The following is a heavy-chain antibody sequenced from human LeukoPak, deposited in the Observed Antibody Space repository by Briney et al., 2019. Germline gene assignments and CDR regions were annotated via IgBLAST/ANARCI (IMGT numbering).Heavy chain of an antibody. CDR3: ARFIWFGGLLVNYFDY. V-gene: IGHV4-38-2*02. Sequence: SETLSLTCTVSGSSISNDYWSWIRQPPGKGLEWIGSIYHSGSTYYNPSLKSRVTISVDTSKNQFSLKLSSVTAADTAVYYCARFIWFGGLLVNYFDYWGQGTLVTVSS. D-gene: IGHD3-10*01. CDR2: IYHSGST. J-gene: IGHJ4*02. CDR1: GSSISNDY.